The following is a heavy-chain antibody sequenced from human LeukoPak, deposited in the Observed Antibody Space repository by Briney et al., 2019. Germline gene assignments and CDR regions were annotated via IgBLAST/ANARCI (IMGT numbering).Heavy chain of an antibody. CDR2: INPSGSSA. CDR3: ARDNSVGETAWWFDP. CDR1: GYTFTAYY. V-gene: IGHV1-46*01. D-gene: IGHD1-26*01. J-gene: IGHJ5*02. Sequence: ASVKVSCKASGYTFTAYYMHWVRQAPGQGLEWMGFINPSGSSAAYAQKFQGRLTMTRDMFTSTDYMELTSLTSDDTAVYYCARDNSVGETAWWFDPWGQGTLVTVSS.